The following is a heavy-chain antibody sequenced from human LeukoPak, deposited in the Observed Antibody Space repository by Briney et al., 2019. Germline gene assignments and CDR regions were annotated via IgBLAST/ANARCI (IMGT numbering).Heavy chain of an antibody. J-gene: IGHJ4*02. CDR2: ISAYNGNT. D-gene: IGHD6-19*01. Sequence: ASVKVSCKASGYTFTSYGISWVRQAPGQGLEWMGWISAYNGNTNYAQKLQGRVTMTTDTSTSTAYMELRSLRSDDTAVYYCARDYDVQWLVPRISAADYWGQGTLVTVSS. V-gene: IGHV1-18*01. CDR3: ARDYDVQWLVPRISAADY. CDR1: GYTFTSYG.